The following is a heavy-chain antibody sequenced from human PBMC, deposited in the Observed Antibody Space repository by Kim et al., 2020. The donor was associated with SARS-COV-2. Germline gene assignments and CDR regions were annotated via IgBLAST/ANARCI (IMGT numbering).Heavy chain of an antibody. J-gene: IGHJ5*02. CDR2: INPNSGGT. CDR1: GYTFTGYY. Sequence: ASVKVSCKASGYTFTGYYMHWVRQAPGQGLEWMGGINPNSGGTNYAQKFQGRVTMTRDTSISTAYMELSRLRSDDTAVYYCARSAAGRFNNWFDPWGQGTLVTVSS. D-gene: IGHD6-13*01. V-gene: IGHV1-2*02. CDR3: ARSAAGRFNNWFDP.